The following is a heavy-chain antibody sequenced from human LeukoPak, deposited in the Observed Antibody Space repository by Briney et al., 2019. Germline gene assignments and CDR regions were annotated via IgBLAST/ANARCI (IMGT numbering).Heavy chain of an antibody. CDR2: LHPEDGEA. Sequence: ASVKVSCKVSGYTLSDLAMHWVRQAPGKGLEWMGGLHPEDGEAIYAQPLQGRVTMTEDTSTDTAYMELSSLRSDNTAVYYCATRNFGDYGGFDIWGQGTLVTVSS. CDR3: ATRNFGDYGGFDI. J-gene: IGHJ3*02. D-gene: IGHD4-23*01. CDR1: GYTLSDLA. V-gene: IGHV1-24*01.